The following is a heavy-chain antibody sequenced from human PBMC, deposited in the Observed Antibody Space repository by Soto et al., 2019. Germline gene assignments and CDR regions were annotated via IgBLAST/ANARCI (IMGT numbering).Heavy chain of an antibody. CDR3: ATLPRTIERTPAAIWSFDS. V-gene: IGHV1-24*01. CDR2: LDAEDGET. D-gene: IGHD6-25*01. Sequence: ASVKVSCKVYGYSLSDLSIHWVRQAPGKGLEWMGGLDAEDGETIYAQKLQGRGTMTEDTSTDTAYMELSSLTSEDTAMYYCATLPRTIERTPAAIWSFDSWGQGTLVTVSS. CDR1: GYSLSDLS. J-gene: IGHJ4*02.